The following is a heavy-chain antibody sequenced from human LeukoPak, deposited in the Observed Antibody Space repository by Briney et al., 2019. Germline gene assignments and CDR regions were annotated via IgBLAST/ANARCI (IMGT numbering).Heavy chain of an antibody. CDR1: GFTFSSYA. J-gene: IGHJ4*02. D-gene: IGHD1-7*01. Sequence: GRSLRLSCAASGFTFSSYAMHWVRQAPGKGLEWVAVISYDGSNKYYADSVKGRFTISRDNSKNTLYLQMNSLRAEDTAVYYCAKVPHSWELFDSWGQGTLVTVSS. V-gene: IGHV3-30-3*01. CDR3: AKVPHSWELFDS. CDR2: ISYDGSNK.